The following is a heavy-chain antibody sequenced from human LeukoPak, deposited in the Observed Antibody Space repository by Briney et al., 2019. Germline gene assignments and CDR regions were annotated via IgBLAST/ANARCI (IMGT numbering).Heavy chain of an antibody. CDR2: ISSGGSSI. D-gene: IGHD6-13*01. J-gene: IGHJ4*02. CDR3: ARRPAAGRCFDY. CDR1: GFTFSAYA. V-gene: IGHV3-11*01. Sequence: GGSLRLSCAASGFTFSAYAMSWIRQAPGKGLEWVSYISSGGSSISHADSVKGRFTISRDNAENSLYLQMNSLRAEDTAVYYCARRPAAGRCFDYWGQGTLVTVSS.